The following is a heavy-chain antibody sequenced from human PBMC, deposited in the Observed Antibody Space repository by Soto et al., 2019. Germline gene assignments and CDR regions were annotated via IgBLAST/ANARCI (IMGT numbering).Heavy chain of an antibody. CDR3: AKNGQPPYYYYGMDV. V-gene: IGHV1-18*01. J-gene: IGHJ6*02. D-gene: IGHD2-8*01. CDR2: ISGYNGYT. Sequence: ASVKVSCKASGYTFSRYGISWVRQAPGQGLEWMGWISGYNGYTKYAQKVQGRVTMTIDTSTYTAYMELRSLTSDDTAIYYCAKNGQPPYYYYGMDVWGQGTTVTVSS. CDR1: GYTFSRYG.